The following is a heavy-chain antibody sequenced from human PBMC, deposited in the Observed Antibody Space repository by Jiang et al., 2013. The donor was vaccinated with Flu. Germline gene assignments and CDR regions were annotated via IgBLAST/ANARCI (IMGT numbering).Heavy chain of an antibody. CDR2: IWYDGSNK. V-gene: IGHV3-33*01. J-gene: IGHJ6*02. Sequence: GVVQPGRSLRLSCAASGFTFSSYGMHWVRQAPGKGLEWVAVIWYDGSNKYYADSVKGRFTISRDNSKNTLYLQMNSLRAEDTAVYYCARDSDPIANYYYGMDVWGQGTTVTVSS. CDR3: ARDSDPIANYYYGMDV. D-gene: IGHD6-13*01. CDR1: GFTFSSYG.